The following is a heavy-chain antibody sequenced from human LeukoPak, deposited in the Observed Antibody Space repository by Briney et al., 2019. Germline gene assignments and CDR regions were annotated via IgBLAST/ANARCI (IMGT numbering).Heavy chain of an antibody. V-gene: IGHV3-21*01. J-gene: IGHJ4*02. CDR3: ARALRKGNPVAVPAAMDS. Sequence: GGSLRLSSAASGFTFSTFGMNWVRQAPGKGLEWVSSISSSSSYIYYADSMKGRFTISRDNAKNSLYLQRNSLRAEDTAVYYCARALRKGNPVAVPAAMDSSDQGTLVTVSS. D-gene: IGHD2-2*01. CDR1: GFTFSTFG. CDR2: ISSSSSYI.